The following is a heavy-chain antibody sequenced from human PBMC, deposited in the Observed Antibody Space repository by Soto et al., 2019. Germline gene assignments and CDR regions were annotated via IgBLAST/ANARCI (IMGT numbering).Heavy chain of an antibody. CDR1: GYTFTSYG. D-gene: IGHD3-3*01. CDR3: ARGSRDFWSGYSDY. Sequence: QVQLVQSGAEVKKPGASVKVSCRASGYTFTSYGINWVRQAPGHGLEWMGWISVYNGNTNYAQRFQGRVTMTTDTSTSTAYMELRSLRSDDTAVYYCARGSRDFWSGYSDYWGQGALVTVSS. V-gene: IGHV1-18*01. CDR2: ISVYNGNT. J-gene: IGHJ4*02.